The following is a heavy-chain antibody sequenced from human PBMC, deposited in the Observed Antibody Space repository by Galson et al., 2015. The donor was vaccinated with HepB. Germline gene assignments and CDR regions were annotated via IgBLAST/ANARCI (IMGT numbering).Heavy chain of an antibody. D-gene: IGHD3-10*01. Sequence: SLRLSCAASGFSFSNYWLTWIRQAPGEGLEWVAHIKYDGSDKYYADSVKGRFAISRDNAKNSLYLQMNSLRAEDTAVYYCATGAPRGSFDDFVYWGQGTLVTVSS. CDR1: GFSFSNYW. CDR2: IKYDGSDK. J-gene: IGHJ4*02. V-gene: IGHV3-7*03. CDR3: ATGAPRGSFDDFVY.